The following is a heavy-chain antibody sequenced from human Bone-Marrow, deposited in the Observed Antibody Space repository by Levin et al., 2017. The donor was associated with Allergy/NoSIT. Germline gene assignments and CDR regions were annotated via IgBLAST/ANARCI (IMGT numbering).Heavy chain of an antibody. CDR1: GYSLNDHY. V-gene: IGHV1-2*02. Sequence: ASVKVSCKASGYSLNDHYIHWVRQAPGQGLEWMGWINPISGGTFYAQRFQGRVTMTRVTSISTGYLELSGLESDDTAVYYCARGPYSSSSGDWFDTWGQGTLVTVSS. J-gene: IGHJ5*02. D-gene: IGHD6-6*01. CDR3: ARGPYSSSSGDWFDT. CDR2: INPISGGT.